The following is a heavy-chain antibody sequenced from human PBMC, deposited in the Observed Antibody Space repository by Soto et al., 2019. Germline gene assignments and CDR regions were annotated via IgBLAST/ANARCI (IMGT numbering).Heavy chain of an antibody. Sequence: GGSLRLSCAVSGFTFSNYWMTWVRQAPGKGLEWVAYISSSSSYTNYADSVKGRFTISRDNAKNSLYLQMNSLRAEDTAVYYCETSYTAMPSGYAFDIWGQGTMVTV. V-gene: IGHV3-11*06. D-gene: IGHD5-18*01. J-gene: IGHJ3*02. CDR1: GFTFSNYW. CDR3: ETSYTAMPSGYAFDI. CDR2: ISSSSSYT.